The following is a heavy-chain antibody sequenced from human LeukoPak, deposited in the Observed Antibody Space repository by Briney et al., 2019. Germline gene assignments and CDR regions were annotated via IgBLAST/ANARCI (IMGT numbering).Heavy chain of an antibody. D-gene: IGHD3-10*01. CDR2: INPNSGGT. CDR1: GYTFTGYY. V-gene: IGHV1-2*02. Sequence: ASVKVSCKASGYTFTGYYMHWVRQAPGQGLEWMGWINPNSGGTNYAQKFQGRVTMTRDTSISTAYMELSRLRSDDTAVYYCARDGAYYGSGSQFDYWGQGTLVTVSS. CDR3: ARDGAYYGSGSQFDY. J-gene: IGHJ4*02.